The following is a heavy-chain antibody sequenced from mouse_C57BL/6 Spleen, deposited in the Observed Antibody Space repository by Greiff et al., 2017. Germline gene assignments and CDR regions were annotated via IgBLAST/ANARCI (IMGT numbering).Heavy chain of an antibody. D-gene: IGHD1-1*01. CDR1: GFTFSDYG. CDR3: ARDPITTVVANWYFDV. V-gene: IGHV5-17*01. J-gene: IGHJ1*03. Sequence: DVKLVESGGGLVKPGGSLKLSCAASGFTFSDYGMHWVRQAPEKGLEWVAYISSGSSTIYYADTVKGRFTISRDNAKNTLFLQMTSLRSEDTAMYYCARDPITTVVANWYFDVWGTGTTVTVSS. CDR2: ISSGSSTI.